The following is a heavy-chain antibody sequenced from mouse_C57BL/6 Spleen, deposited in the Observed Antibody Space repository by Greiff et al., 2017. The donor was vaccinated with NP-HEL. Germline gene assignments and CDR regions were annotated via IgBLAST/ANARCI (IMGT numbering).Heavy chain of an antibody. J-gene: IGHJ2*01. V-gene: IGHV1-50*01. D-gene: IGHD1-2*01. Sequence: VQLQQSGAELVKPGASVKLSCKASGYTFTSYWMQWVKQRPGQGLEWIGEIDPSDSYTNYNQKFKGKATLTVDTSSSTAYMQLSSLTSEDSAVYYFASLRRFDYWGQSTTLTVSS. CDR2: IDPSDSYT. CDR1: GYTFTSYW. CDR3: ASLRRFDY.